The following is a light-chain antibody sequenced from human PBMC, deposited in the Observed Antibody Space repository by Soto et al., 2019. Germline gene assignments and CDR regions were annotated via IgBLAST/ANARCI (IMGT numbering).Light chain of an antibody. CDR1: QSVSSN. J-gene: IGKJ5*01. CDR3: QQYNNWPPGIT. CDR2: GAS. V-gene: IGKV3-15*01. Sequence: EIVMPQSPATLSVSQGERATLSCRASQSVSSNLAWYQQKPGQAPRLLIYGASTRATGIPARFSGSGSGTEFTLTISSLQSEDFAVYYCQQYNNWPPGITFGQGTRLEIK.